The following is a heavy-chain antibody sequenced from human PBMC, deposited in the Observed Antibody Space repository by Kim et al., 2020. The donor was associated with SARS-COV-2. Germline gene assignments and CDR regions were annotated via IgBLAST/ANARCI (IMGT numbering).Heavy chain of an antibody. J-gene: IGHJ6*02. Sequence: NRVTISVDTSKNQFSLKLSSVTAADTAVYYCASLKLELPPVGYYYYGMDVWGQGTTVTVSS. V-gene: IGHV4-30-2*05. D-gene: IGHD1-7*01. CDR3: ASLKLELPPVGYYYYGMDV.